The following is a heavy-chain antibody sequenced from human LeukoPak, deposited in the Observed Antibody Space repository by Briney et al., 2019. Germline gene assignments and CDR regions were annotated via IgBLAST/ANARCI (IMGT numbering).Heavy chain of an antibody. J-gene: IGHJ4*02. D-gene: IGHD3-22*01. Sequence: GGSLRLSCAASGFTFSSYAMSWVRQAPGKGLEWVSAISGSGGTTYYADSVKGLFTISRDNSRNTLYLQMNSLRAEDTAVYYCAKFSGVITSPFDYWGQGTLVTVSS. CDR3: AKFSGVITSPFDY. CDR2: ISGSGGTT. CDR1: GFTFSSYA. V-gene: IGHV3-23*01.